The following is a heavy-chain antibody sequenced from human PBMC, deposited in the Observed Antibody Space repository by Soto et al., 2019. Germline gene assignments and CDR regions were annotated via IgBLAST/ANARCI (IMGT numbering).Heavy chain of an antibody. D-gene: IGHD6-13*01. Sequence: QVPLVQSGAEVKKPGASVKVSCKASGYTFTSYGISWVRQAPGQGLEWMGWISAYNGNTNYAQKLQGRVTMTTDTSTSTAYMELRSLRSDDTAVYYCASARLYSSSWYGLDYWGQGTLVTVSS. CDR2: ISAYNGNT. V-gene: IGHV1-18*01. CDR1: GYTFTSYG. CDR3: ASARLYSSSWYGLDY. J-gene: IGHJ4*02.